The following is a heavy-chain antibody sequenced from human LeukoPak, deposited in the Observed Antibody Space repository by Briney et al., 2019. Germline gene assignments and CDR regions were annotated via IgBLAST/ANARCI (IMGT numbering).Heavy chain of an antibody. CDR3: ARDGSSSSWYLGLPYFDY. V-gene: IGHV1-18*01. D-gene: IGHD6-13*01. J-gene: IGHJ4*02. CDR1: GYTFTSYG. Sequence: ASVKVSCKASGYTFTSYGISWVRQAPGQGLEWMGWISAYNGNTNYAQKLQGRVTMTTDTSTSTAYMELRSLRSDDTAVYYRARDGSSSSWYLGLPYFDYWGQGTLVTVSS. CDR2: ISAYNGNT.